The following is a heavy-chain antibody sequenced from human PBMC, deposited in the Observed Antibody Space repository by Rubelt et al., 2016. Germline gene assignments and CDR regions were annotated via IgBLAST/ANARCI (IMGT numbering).Heavy chain of an antibody. Sequence: QVQLVQSGAEVKKPGASVKVSCKASGYTFTGYYMHWVRQAPGQGLEWMGWINPNSGGTNYAQKFHGWATLTGDTSFSTAYMELSRLRSDDTAVYYCARIEVSTAGPCDYWGQGTLVTVSS. CDR1: GYTFTGYY. D-gene: IGHD2-2*01. V-gene: IGHV1-2*04. CDR3: ARIEVSTAGPCDY. CDR2: INPNSGGT. J-gene: IGHJ4*02.